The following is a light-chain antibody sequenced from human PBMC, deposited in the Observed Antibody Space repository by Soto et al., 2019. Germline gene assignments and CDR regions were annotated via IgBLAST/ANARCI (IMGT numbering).Light chain of an antibody. CDR3: LQGTHWPRT. CDR2: KVS. J-gene: IGKJ1*01. V-gene: IGKV2-30*02. CDR1: QSLIHSDGDTY. Sequence: DVVMTQSPLSLPVTLGQPASISCRSSQSLIHSDGDTYLNWFQQRPGQSPRRLIYKVSDRDSGVPDRFSGSGSVTDLALKISRVEAEDVGVYYCLQGTHWPRTFAQGTKVEIK.